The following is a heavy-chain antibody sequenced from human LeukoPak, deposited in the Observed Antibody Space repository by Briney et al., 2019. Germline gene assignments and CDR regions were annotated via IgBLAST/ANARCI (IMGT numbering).Heavy chain of an antibody. J-gene: IGHJ4*02. CDR3: AKDRGGATILDY. CDR1: GFTFSSYA. V-gene: IGHV3-23*01. Sequence: PGGSLRLSCAASGFTFSSYAMSWVRQAPGKGLEWVSAISGSGGSTYYADSVKGRFTISRDNSKNTLYLQMNGLRAEDTAVYHCAKDRGGATILDYWGQGTLVTVSS. CDR2: ISGSGGST. D-gene: IGHD1-26*01.